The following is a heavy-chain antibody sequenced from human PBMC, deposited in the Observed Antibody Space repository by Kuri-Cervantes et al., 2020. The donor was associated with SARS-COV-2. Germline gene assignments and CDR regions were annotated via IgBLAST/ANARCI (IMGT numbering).Heavy chain of an antibody. Sequence: SETLSLTCTVSGGSISSHYWSWIRQPPGKGLEWIGYIYYSGSTNYNPSLKSRVTISVDTSKNQFSLKLSSVTPEDTAVYYCARALWDGDYSNYAPSPFDYWGQGTLVTVSS. CDR3: ARALWDGDYSNYAPSPFDY. CDR1: GGSISSHY. J-gene: IGHJ4*02. V-gene: IGHV4-59*11. D-gene: IGHD4-11*01. CDR2: IYYSGST.